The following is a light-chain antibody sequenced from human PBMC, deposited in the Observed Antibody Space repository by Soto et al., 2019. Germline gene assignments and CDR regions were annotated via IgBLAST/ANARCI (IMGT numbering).Light chain of an antibody. CDR1: SNDVGIYNY. Sequence: QSALTQPASVSGSPGQSITISCTGTSNDVGIYNYVSWYQQHPGRAPKLMIYDGIKRPPGVSNRFSGSRSGNTASLTISGLQAEDEVDYYCCSHAASTTVVFGGGTKLTVL. J-gene: IGLJ2*01. CDR2: DGI. V-gene: IGLV2-23*01. CDR3: CSHAASTTVV.